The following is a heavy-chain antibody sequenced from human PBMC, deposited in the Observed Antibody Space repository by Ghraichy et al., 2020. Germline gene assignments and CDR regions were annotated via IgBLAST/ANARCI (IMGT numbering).Heavy chain of an antibody. V-gene: IGHV4-34*01. J-gene: IGHJ5*02. CDR1: GGSFSGYY. D-gene: IGHD6-19*01. CDR3: ARVKAVAVTGSDGFDP. Sequence: SETLSLTCAVYGGSFSGYYWSWIRQPPGKGLEWIGEINHSGSTNYNPSLKSRVTISVDTSKNQFSLKLSSVTAADTAVYYCARVKAVAVTGSDGFDPWGQGTLVTVSS. CDR2: INHSGST.